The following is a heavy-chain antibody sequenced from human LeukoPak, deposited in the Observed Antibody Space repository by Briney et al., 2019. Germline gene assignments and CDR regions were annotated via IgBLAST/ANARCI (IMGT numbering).Heavy chain of an antibody. CDR2: ISSSSTYI. V-gene: IGHV3-21*01. CDR1: RFTFSTYS. J-gene: IGHJ6*04. D-gene: IGHD3-10*02. Sequence: GGSLRLSCAASRFTFSTYSMNWVRQAPGKGLEWVSSISSSSTYIYYADSVKGRFTISRDNAKNTLYLQMNSLRAEDTAVYYCAELGITMIGGVWGKGTTVTISS. CDR3: AELGITMIGGV.